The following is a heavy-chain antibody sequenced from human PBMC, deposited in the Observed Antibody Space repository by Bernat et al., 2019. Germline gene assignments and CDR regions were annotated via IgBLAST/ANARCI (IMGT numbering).Heavy chain of an antibody. V-gene: IGHV3-23*01. CDR2: ISGSGGRT. CDR3: AKLSTVTTDWYFDL. J-gene: IGHJ2*01. Sequence: EVQLLESGGGLVQPGGSLRLSCAASGFTFSSYAMSWVRQAPGKGLEWVSAISGSGGRTYYADSVKGRFTISSDNSKNTLYLQMNSLRAEDTAVYYCAKLSTVTTDWYFDLWGRGTLVTVSS. D-gene: IGHD4-17*01. CDR1: GFTFSSYA.